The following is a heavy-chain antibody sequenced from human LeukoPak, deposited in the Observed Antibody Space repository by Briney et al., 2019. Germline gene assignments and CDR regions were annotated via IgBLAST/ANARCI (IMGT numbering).Heavy chain of an antibody. V-gene: IGHV4-59*01. D-gene: IGHD5-12*01. CDR3: ARLYSGYDSSDFDY. CDR1: GGSISSYY. J-gene: IGHJ4*02. CDR2: IYYSGST. Sequence: SETLSLTCTVSGGSISSYYWSWIRQPPGKGLEWIGHIYYSGSTNYNPSLKSRVTISVDTSKNQFSLKLSSVTAADTAVYHCARLYSGYDSSDFDYWGQGTLVTVSS.